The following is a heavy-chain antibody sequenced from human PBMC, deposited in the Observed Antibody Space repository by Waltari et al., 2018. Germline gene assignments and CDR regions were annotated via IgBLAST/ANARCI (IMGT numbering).Heavy chain of an antibody. J-gene: IGHJ4*02. Sequence: QVQLVASGGGVVLPGGALRLSCNASGVIFSRQDMNWVRQAPGMGLEWVSLIRFDGGQKFYADTVKGRFTVSRDNSRDTLYLHLESLRSGDTATYFCATQASISSPSFWGRGTLVTVSS. CDR2: IRFDGGQK. V-gene: IGHV3-30*02. CDR1: GVIFSRQD. CDR3: ATQASISSPSF. D-gene: IGHD3-16*02.